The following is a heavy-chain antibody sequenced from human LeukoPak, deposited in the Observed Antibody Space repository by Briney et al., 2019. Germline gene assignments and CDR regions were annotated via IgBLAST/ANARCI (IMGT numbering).Heavy chain of an antibody. J-gene: IGHJ4*02. V-gene: IGHV4-34*01. Sequence: SETLSLTXAVYGGSFSGYYWSWIRQPPGKGLEWIGEINHSGSTNYNPSLKSRVTISVDTSKNQFSLKLSSVTAADTAVYYCARLHALRFLEWLPKHYFDYWGQGTLVTVSS. CDR3: ARLHALRFLEWLPKHYFDY. CDR2: INHSGST. D-gene: IGHD3-3*01. CDR1: GGSFSGYY.